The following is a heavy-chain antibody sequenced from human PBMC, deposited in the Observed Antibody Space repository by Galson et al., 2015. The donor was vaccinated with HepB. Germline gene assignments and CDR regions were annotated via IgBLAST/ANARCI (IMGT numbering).Heavy chain of an antibody. J-gene: IGHJ4*02. D-gene: IGHD5-24*01. V-gene: IGHV3-53*01. CDR3: ARRRPGDGYNYYFDY. CDR1: GFTVSSNY. CDR2: IYSGGST. Sequence: SLRLSCAASGFTVSSNYMSWVRQAPGKGLEWVSVIYSGGSTYYADSVKGRFTISRDNSKNTLYLQMNSLRAEDTAVYYCARRRPGDGYNYYFDYWGQGTLVTVSS.